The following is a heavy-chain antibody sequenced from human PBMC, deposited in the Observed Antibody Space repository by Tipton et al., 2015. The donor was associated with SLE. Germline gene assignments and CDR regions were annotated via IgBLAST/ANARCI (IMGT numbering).Heavy chain of an antibody. D-gene: IGHD6-19*01. CDR3: ARDCSGWYSFDY. J-gene: IGHJ4*02. V-gene: IGHV4-38-2*02. CDR2: IYHSGST. Sequence: TLSLTCTVSGYSISSGYYWGWIRQPPGKGLEWIGSIYHSGSTYYNPSLKSRVTISVDTSKNQFSLKLNSVTAADTAVYYCARDCSGWYSFDYWGQGTLVTVSS. CDR1: GYSISSGYY.